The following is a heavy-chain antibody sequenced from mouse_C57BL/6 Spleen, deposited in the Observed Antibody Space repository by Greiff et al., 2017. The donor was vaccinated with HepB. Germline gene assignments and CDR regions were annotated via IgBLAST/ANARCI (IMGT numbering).Heavy chain of an antibody. V-gene: IGHV1-62-2*01. CDR3: ARHEERYSNYSYWYFDV. CDR2: FYPGSGSI. Sequence: QVQLQQSGAELVKPGASVKLSCKASGYTFTEYTIHWVKQRSGQGLEWIGWFYPGSGSIKYNEKFKDKATLTADKSSSTVYMELSRLTSEDSAVYYGARHEERYSNYSYWYFDVWGTGTTVTVSS. J-gene: IGHJ1*03. CDR1: GYTFTEYT. D-gene: IGHD2-5*01.